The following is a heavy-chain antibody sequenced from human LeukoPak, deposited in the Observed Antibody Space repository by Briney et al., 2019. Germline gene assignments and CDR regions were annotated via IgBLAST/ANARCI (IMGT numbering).Heavy chain of an antibody. Sequence: GGSLRLSCAASGFTFSSYAMTWVRQAPGKGVEWVSIISSGSSAIFSADALKGRFTISRDDAKNLLYLDMNSLRAEDTAVYYCARGHTAVTRHFDFWGQGTLVTVSS. D-gene: IGHD4-17*01. J-gene: IGHJ4*02. CDR3: ARGHTAVTRHFDF. CDR2: ISSGSSAI. CDR1: GFTFSSYA. V-gene: IGHV3-21*01.